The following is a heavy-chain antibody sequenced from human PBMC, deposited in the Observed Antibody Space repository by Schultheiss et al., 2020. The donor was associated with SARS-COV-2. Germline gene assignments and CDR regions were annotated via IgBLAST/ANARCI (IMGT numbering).Heavy chain of an antibody. Sequence: GGSLRLSCAASGFTFSSYGMHWVRQAPGKGLEWVAVIWYDGSNKYYADSVKGRFTISRDNSKNTLYLQMNSLRAEDTAVYYCARFEDDSYYFDYWGQGTLVTVSS. V-gene: IGHV3-33*01. CDR3: ARFEDDSYYFDY. J-gene: IGHJ4*02. D-gene: IGHD3-3*01. CDR1: GFTFSSYG. CDR2: IWYDGSNK.